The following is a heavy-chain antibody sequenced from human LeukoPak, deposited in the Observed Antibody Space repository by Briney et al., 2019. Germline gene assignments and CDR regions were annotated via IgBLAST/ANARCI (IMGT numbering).Heavy chain of an antibody. CDR1: GFTFSSYW. CDR2: IKQDGSEK. V-gene: IGHV3-7*01. D-gene: IGHD3-9*01. CDR3: ARGGILTGYPWGVDY. Sequence: PGGSLRLSCAASGFTFSSYWMSWVRQAPGKGLEWVANIKQDGSEKYYVDSVKGRFTISRDNAKNSLYLQINSLRAEDTAVSYCARGGILTGYPWGVDYWGQGTLVTVSS. J-gene: IGHJ4*02.